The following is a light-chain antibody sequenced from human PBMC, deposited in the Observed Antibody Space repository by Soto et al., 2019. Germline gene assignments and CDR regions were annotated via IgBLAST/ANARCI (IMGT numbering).Light chain of an antibody. V-gene: IGKV3-20*01. CDR1: QSVYNLY. Sequence: EIVLTQSPGSLFLSPGETATLSCRASQSVYNLYLAWYQQRPGQAPRLLIHGTSSRATGIADRFSGSGSETDFTLTISRLEPEDSAVYFCQQYDISPYTFGQGTKLEIK. J-gene: IGKJ2*01. CDR3: QQYDISPYT. CDR2: GTS.